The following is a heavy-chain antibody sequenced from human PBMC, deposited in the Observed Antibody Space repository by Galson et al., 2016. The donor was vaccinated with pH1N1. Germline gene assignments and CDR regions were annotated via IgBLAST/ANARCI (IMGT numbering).Heavy chain of an antibody. J-gene: IGHJ5*02. V-gene: IGHV4-61*09. CDR3: ARANYGDYVGWFDP. Sequence: TLSLTCTVSGGSISSGSYYWSWIRQPAGKGLGWIGYIYTSGSTNYNPSLKSRVTISVDTSKNQFSLKLSSVTAADTAVYYCARANYGDYVGWFDPWGQGTLVTVSS. CDR2: IYTSGST. CDR1: GGSISSGSYY. D-gene: IGHD4-17*01.